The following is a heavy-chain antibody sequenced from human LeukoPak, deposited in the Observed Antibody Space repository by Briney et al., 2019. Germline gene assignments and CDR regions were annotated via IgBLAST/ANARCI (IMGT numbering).Heavy chain of an antibody. V-gene: IGHV4-34*01. CDR3: ARERKYYYDSSGYHVIAFAI. Sequence: SETLSLTCAVYGGSFSGYYWSWIRQPPGKGLEWIGEINHSGSTNYNPSLKSRVTISVDTSKNQFSLKLSSVTAADTAVYYCARERKYYYDSSGYHVIAFAIWGQGTMVTVSS. CDR1: GGSFSGYY. J-gene: IGHJ3*02. D-gene: IGHD3-22*01. CDR2: INHSGST.